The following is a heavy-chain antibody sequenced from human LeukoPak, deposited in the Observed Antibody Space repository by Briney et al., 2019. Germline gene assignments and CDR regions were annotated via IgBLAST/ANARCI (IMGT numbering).Heavy chain of an antibody. J-gene: IGHJ4*02. V-gene: IGHV3-23*01. CDR2: INGSGGST. CDR3: AKRIQSAMATGY. CDR1: GFTFSSYA. Sequence: GGSLRLSCAASGFTFSSYAMSWVRQAPGKGLEWVSDINGSGGSTYYADSVKGRFTISRDNSKNTLYLQMNGLKAEDTAVYYCAKRIQSAMATGYWGQGTLVTVSS. D-gene: IGHD5-18*01.